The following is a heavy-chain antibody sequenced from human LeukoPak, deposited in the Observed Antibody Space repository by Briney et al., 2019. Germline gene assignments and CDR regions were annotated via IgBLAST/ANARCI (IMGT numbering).Heavy chain of an antibody. J-gene: IGHJ6*03. V-gene: IGHV1-2*02. D-gene: IGHD3-22*01. CDR1: GYTFTGYY. CDR2: INPNSGGT. CDR3: ARETNYYDSSGNPYMDV. Sequence: ASVKVSCKASGYTFTGYYMHWVRQAPGQGLEWMGWINPNSGGTNYAQKFQGRVTMTRDTSISTAYMELSRLRSDDTAVYYCARETNYYDSSGNPYMDVWGKGTTVTVSS.